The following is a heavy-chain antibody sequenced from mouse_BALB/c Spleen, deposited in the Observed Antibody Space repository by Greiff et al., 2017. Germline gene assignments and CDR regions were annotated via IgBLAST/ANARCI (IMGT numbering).Heavy chain of an antibody. CDR3: ARRGDYGAMDY. J-gene: IGHJ4*01. CDR2: ISDGGSYT. V-gene: IGHV5-4*02. Sequence: EVQRVESGGGLVKPGGSLKLSCAASGFTFSDYYMYWVRQTPEKRLEWVATISDGGSYTYYPDSVKGRFTISRDNAKNNLYLQMSSLKSEDTAMYYCARRGDYGAMDYWGQGTSVTVSS. CDR1: GFTFSDYY.